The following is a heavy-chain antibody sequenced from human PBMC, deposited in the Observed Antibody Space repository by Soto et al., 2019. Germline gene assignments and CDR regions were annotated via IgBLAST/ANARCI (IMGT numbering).Heavy chain of an antibody. CDR3: ALDKDRQQLGCNYYYGIDV. CDR1: GGTFGNSA. V-gene: IGHV1-69*05. J-gene: IGHJ6*02. Sequence: QVQLVQSGAEVKKPGSSVTVSCKASGGTFGNSAISWVRQAPGQGLEWMGGILPIFPTPAYAQKFLGRVTITTDESTGTAYMELTSLRSEDTAVYYCALDKDRQQLGCNYYYGIDVWGQGTTVTVSS. CDR2: ILPIFPTP. D-gene: IGHD2-15*01.